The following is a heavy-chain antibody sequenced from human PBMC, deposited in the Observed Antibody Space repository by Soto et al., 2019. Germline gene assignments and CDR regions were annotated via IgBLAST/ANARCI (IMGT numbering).Heavy chain of an antibody. CDR1: GGTFSRYA. J-gene: IGHJ6*02. Sequence: QVQLVQSGAEVKKPGSSVKVSCKASGGTFSRYAISWVRQAPGQGLEWMGGIIPIFGTANYAQKFQGRVTITTDESTSTAYMELSSLRSEDTAVYYCARHVPAAGYYYGMDVWGQGTTVTVSS. CDR2: IIPIFGTA. CDR3: ARHVPAAGYYYGMDV. V-gene: IGHV1-69*05. D-gene: IGHD2-2*01.